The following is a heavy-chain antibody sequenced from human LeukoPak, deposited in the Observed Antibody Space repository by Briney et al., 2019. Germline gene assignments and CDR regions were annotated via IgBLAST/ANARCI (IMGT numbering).Heavy chain of an antibody. Sequence: ASVKVSCKASGYTFSGYDINWVRQATGQGLEWMGWMNPNSGNTGYAQKFQGRVTITRNTSISTAYMELTSLRPEDTAVYYCARVRSLVAALWFDPWGQGTLVTVSS. CDR1: GYTFSGYD. CDR2: MNPNSGNT. J-gene: IGHJ5*02. CDR3: ARVRSLVAALWFDP. D-gene: IGHD2-2*01. V-gene: IGHV1-8*01.